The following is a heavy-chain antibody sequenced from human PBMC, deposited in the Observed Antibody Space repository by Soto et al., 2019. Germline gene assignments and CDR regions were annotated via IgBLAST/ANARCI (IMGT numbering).Heavy chain of an antibody. J-gene: IGHJ3*02. D-gene: IGHD4-17*01. CDR2: IVVGSGNT. V-gene: IGHV1-58*02. CDR1: VFTFTSSA. CDR3: AAEGSRTTVTPDAFDI. Sequence: SVKVSCKASVFTFTSSAMQWVRQARGQRLEWIGWIVVGSGNTNYAQKFQERVTITRDMSTSTAYMELSSLRSEDTAVYYCAAEGSRTTVTPDAFDIWGQGTMVTVSS.